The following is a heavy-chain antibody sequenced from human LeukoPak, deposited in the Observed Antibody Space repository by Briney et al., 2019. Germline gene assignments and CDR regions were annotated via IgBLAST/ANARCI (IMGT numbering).Heavy chain of an antibody. J-gene: IGHJ4*02. CDR2: ISSNGGST. D-gene: IGHD3-22*01. Sequence: GGALRLSCAASGFTFSSYAMHWVRQAPGKGLEYVSAISSNGGSTYYANSVKGRFTISRENSKNTLYLQMGTLRAEDMAVYYCARDSSYDSSRYCLDYWGQGTLVTVSS. CDR3: ARDSSYDSSRYCLDY. CDR1: GFTFSSYA. V-gene: IGHV3-64*01.